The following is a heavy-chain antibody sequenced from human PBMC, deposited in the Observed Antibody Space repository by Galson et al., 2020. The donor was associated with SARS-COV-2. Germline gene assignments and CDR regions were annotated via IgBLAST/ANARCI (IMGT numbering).Heavy chain of an antibody. V-gene: IGHV3-33*01. D-gene: IGHD3-22*01. CDR3: ARDGQTSSGGAVDE. CDR2: IFFDGSDK. Sequence: GGSLRLSCAAPGFTFSSHAMHWVRQAPGKGLEWVAQIFFDGSDKYYGDSVKGRFTISRDSSKNTVYLQMNNLRADATAVDYWARDGQTSSGGAVDEWGQGSLVTVSS. CDR1: GFTFSSHA. J-gene: IGHJ4*02.